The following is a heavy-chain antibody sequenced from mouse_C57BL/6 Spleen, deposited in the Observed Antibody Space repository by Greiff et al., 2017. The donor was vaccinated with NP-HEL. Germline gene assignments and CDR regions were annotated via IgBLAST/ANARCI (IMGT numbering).Heavy chain of an antibody. Sequence: EVQLQQSGPELVKPGASVKMSCKASGYTFTDYNMHWVKQSHGKSLEWIGYINPNNGGTSYNQKFKGKATLTVNKSSSTAYMERRSLTSEDSAVYCCAREEKFDPFDYWGQGTTLTVSS. CDR3: AREEKFDPFDY. CDR1: GYTFTDYN. V-gene: IGHV1-22*01. J-gene: IGHJ2*01. CDR2: INPNNGGT.